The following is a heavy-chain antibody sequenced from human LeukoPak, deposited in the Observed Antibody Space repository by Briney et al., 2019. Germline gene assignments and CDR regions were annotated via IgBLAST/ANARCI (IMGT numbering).Heavy chain of an antibody. D-gene: IGHD3-9*01. CDR2: IYGRSGST. V-gene: IGHV3-23*01. J-gene: IGHJ4*02. Sequence: HPGGSLRLSCAAPGFIFSNYAMYWVRQAPGKGLEWVSAIYGRSGSTYYADSVKGRFTISRDSSKNTLYLQMNSLRADDTAVYYCAKWGDYDVLTGYYVSDFWGQGTLVTVSS. CDR1: GFIFSNYA. CDR3: AKWGDYDVLTGYYVSDF.